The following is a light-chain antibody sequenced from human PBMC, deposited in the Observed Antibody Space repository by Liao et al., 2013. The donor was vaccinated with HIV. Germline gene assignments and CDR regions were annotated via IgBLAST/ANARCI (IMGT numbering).Light chain of an antibody. V-gene: IGLV3-1*01. J-gene: IGLJ2*01. CDR1: KLGDKY. CDR3: QAWDSNTGDVV. CDR2: QDT. Sequence: SYELTQPPSVSVSPEQTASISCSGDKLGDKYACWYQQKPGQSPVLVIYQDTKRPSGIPERFSGSNSGNTATLTISGTQAMDEADYYCQAWDSNTGDVVFGGGTKLTVL.